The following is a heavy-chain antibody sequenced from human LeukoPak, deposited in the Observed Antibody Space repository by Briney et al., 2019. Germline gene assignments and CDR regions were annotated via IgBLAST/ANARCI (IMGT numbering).Heavy chain of an antibody. CDR2: MDPNSGNT. Sequence: ASVKVSCKTSGYTFISHDINWVRQATGQGLEWMGWMDPNSGNTGYAQRFQGRVTLTRSTFLSEAYMELTSLKFEDTAVYYCARVQGSDTSGSFDHWGQGTLVTVSS. J-gene: IGHJ4*02. CDR3: ARVQGSDTSGSFDH. V-gene: IGHV1-8*01. CDR1: GYTFISHD. D-gene: IGHD1-26*01.